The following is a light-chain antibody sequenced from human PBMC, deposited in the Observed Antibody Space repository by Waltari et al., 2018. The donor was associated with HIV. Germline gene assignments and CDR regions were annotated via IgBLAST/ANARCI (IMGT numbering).Light chain of an antibody. Sequence: EIVMTQSPATLSVSPGERASLSCRASQSVGTNLAWYQKKPGQAPRLLIYGASTRATGIPGRVSGSGSGTEFTLTISSLQSEDVALYYCQQYNNWPPGATFGGGTKVEIK. CDR1: QSVGTN. CDR2: GAS. J-gene: IGKJ4*01. V-gene: IGKV3-15*01. CDR3: QQYNNWPPGAT.